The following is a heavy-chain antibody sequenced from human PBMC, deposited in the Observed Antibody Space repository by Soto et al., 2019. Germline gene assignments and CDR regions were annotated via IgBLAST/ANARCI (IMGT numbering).Heavy chain of an antibody. Sequence: GGSLRLSYAASGFTFSSYAMRWVRQAPGKGLEWVSAISDNGSSTYYADSVKGRFTISRDNSKNMLHLQMDSLRAEDTAVYYCAKDGAPRYCGRSSCHPAGAYWGQGTLVTVSS. J-gene: IGHJ4*02. CDR1: GFTFSSYA. CDR3: AKDGAPRYCGRSSCHPAGAY. CDR2: ISDNGSST. D-gene: IGHD2-15*01. V-gene: IGHV3-23*01.